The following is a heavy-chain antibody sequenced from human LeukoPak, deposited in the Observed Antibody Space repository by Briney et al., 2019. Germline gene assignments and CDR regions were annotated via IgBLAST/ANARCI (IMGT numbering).Heavy chain of an antibody. Sequence: SSETLSLTCTVSGGSISSGDYYWSWIRQPPGKGLEWIGEINHSGSTNYNPSLKSRVTISVDTSKNQFSLKLSSVTAADTAVYYCARGDSSGSACYFDYWGQGTLVTVSS. V-gene: IGHV4-39*07. J-gene: IGHJ4*02. CDR2: INHSGST. CDR3: ARGDSSGSACYFDY. D-gene: IGHD3-22*01. CDR1: GGSISSGDYY.